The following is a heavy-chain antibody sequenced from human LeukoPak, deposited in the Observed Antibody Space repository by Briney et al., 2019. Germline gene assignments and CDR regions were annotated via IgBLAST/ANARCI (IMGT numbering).Heavy chain of an antibody. CDR3: AREYGDYRRQI. CDR2: IYSGGTT. J-gene: IGHJ3*02. D-gene: IGHD4-17*01. Sequence: GGSLRLSCAASGFIVSSNYMNWVRQAPGKGLEWVSVIYSGGTTYYADSVKGRFTISRDNSKNTLYLQMNSLRAEDTAVYYCAREYGDYRRQIWGQGTMVTVSS. V-gene: IGHV3-53*01. CDR1: GFIVSSNY.